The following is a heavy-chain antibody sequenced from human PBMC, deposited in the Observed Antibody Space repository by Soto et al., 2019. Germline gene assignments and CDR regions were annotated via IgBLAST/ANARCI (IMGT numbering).Heavy chain of an antibody. CDR1: GYTFTSYA. CDR3: ARDHSGNPFY. Sequence: ASVKVSCKASGYTFTSYAMHWVRQAPGQRLEWMGWINAGNGNTKYSQKLQGRVTMTTDTSTSTAYMELRSLRSDDTAVYYCARDHSGNPFYWGQGTLVTVSS. D-gene: IGHD1-26*01. CDR2: INAGNGNT. V-gene: IGHV1-3*01. J-gene: IGHJ4*02.